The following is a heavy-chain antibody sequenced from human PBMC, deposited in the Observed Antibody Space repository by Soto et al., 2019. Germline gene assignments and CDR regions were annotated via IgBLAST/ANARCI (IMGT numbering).Heavy chain of an antibody. D-gene: IGHD5-12*01. CDR1: GGTFSSYT. CDR2: IIPILGIA. J-gene: IGHJ3*02. CDR3: ARPYSGYGGDAFDI. V-gene: IGHV1-69*02. Sequence: QVQLVQSGAEVKKPGSSVKVSCKASGGTFSSYTISWVRQAPGQGLAWMGRIIPILGIANYAQKFQGRGTITADKSTSTADMELSSLRSEDTAVYYCARPYSGYGGDAFDIWGQGTMVTVSS.